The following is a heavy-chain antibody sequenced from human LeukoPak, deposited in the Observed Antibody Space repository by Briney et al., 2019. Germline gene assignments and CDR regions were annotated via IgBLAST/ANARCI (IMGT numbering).Heavy chain of an antibody. CDR3: TRDIVVVPAAQRYYYYYYYMDV. CDR1: GFTFGDYA. CDR2: IRSKAYGGTT. Sequence: GGSLRLSCTASGFTFGDYAMSWVRQAPGKGLEWVGFIRSKAYGGTTEYAASVKGRFTISRDDSKSIAYLQVNSLKTEDTAVYYCTRDIVVVPAAQRYYYYYYYMDVWGKGTTVTVS. V-gene: IGHV3-49*04. D-gene: IGHD2-2*01. J-gene: IGHJ6*03.